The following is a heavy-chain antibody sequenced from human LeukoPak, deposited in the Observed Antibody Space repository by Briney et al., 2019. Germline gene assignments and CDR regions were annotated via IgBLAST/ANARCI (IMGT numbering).Heavy chain of an antibody. CDR2: INHSGST. CDR3: ARHRIQGYYGSGSYYPSPYYYYMDV. CDR1: GGSFSGYY. V-gene: IGHV4-34*01. J-gene: IGHJ6*03. D-gene: IGHD3-10*01. Sequence: SETLSLTCAVYGGSFSGYYWSWIRQPPGKGLEWIGEINHSGSTNYNPSLKSRVTISVDTSKNQFSLKLSSVTAADTAVYYCARHRIQGYYGSGSYYPSPYYYYMDVWGKGTTVTISS.